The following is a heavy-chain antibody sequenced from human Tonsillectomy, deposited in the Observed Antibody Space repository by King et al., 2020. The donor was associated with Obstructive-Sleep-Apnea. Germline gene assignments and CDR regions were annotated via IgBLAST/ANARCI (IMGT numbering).Heavy chain of an antibody. J-gene: IGHJ4*02. CDR3: ARKNRVEMATVDFDY. CDR2: IYPGDSDT. Sequence: QLVQSGAEVKKPGESLKISCEVSGYSFTTYWIVWVRQMPGKGLELMGIIYPGDSDTKYSPSFQGQVTISADKSISTAYLQWSSLKASDTAIYYCARKNRVEMATVDFDYWGQGTLVTVSS. V-gene: IGHV5-51*01. D-gene: IGHD5-24*01. CDR1: GYSFTTYW.